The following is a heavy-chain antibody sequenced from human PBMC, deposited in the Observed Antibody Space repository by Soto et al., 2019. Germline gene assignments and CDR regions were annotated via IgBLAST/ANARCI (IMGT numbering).Heavy chain of an antibody. CDR1: GGTISSYY. V-gene: IGHV4-59*01. D-gene: IGHD2-15*01. CDR3: VRGGIIVVLVGAPQTSGLFYY. Sequence: SETLSLTCTVSGGTISSYYWSWIRQPPGKGLEWIGYIYYSGSTNYNPSLKSRVTISVDTSKNQFSLKLSSVTAADTAVYYCVRGGIIVVLVGAPQTSGLFYYCGQGALVTVSP. CDR2: IYYSGST. J-gene: IGHJ4*02.